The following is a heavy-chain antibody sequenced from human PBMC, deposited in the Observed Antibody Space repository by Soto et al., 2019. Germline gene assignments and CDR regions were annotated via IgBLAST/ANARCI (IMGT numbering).Heavy chain of an antibody. Sequence: GGSLRLSCAASGFTFSSYAMSWVRQAPGKGLEWVSAISGSGGSTYYADSVKGRFTISRDNSKNTLYLQMNSLRAEDTAVYYCAKGRYDSSGYYYYGMDVWGKGTKVT. CDR2: ISGSGGST. CDR3: AKGRYDSSGYYYYGMDV. J-gene: IGHJ6*04. D-gene: IGHD3-22*01. CDR1: GFTFSSYA. V-gene: IGHV3-23*01.